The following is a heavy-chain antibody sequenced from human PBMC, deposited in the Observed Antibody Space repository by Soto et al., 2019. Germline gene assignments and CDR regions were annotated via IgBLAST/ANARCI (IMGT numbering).Heavy chain of an antibody. D-gene: IGHD5-18*01. V-gene: IGHV3-23*01. CDR1: EVSFGGYA. Sequence: EVQLLESGGGLVQPGGSLSLSCAASEVSFGGYAISWVRLAPGQELEWVSGSSGSGSTAFYADSVRGRFTISRDNSKTSLYLQMNSLRAEDTAVYYCAKGARGYSPAAMDVWGQGTTVTFSS. CDR3: AKGARGYSPAAMDV. CDR2: SSGSGSTA. J-gene: IGHJ6*02.